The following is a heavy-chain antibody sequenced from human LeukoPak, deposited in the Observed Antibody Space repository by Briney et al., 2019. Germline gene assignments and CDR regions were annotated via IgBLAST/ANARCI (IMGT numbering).Heavy chain of an antibody. CDR2: ISYDGSNK. CDR1: GFTFSSYA. V-gene: IGHV3-30*04. J-gene: IGHJ4*02. Sequence: GGSLRLSCAASGFTFSSYAMHWVRQAPGKGLEWVAVISYDGSNKYYADSVKGRFTISRDNSKNTLYLQMNSLRAEDTAVSYCARGPSWAVRKNYYFDYWGQGTLVTVSS. CDR3: ARGPSWAVRKNYYFDY.